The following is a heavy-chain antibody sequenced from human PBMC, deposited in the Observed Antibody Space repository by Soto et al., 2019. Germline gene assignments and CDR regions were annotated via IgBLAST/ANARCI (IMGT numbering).Heavy chain of an antibody. J-gene: IGHJ4*02. Sequence: QVQLVQSGAEVKKPGSSVRVSCKASGDTFTFYSINWVRQAPGLGLEWMGRINPILSMSNYAQRFQGRVTMTAAKSTSTAYMELSSLRSEDTAMYYCASSYGSGYRAFDYWGQGALVTVSS. D-gene: IGHD3-10*01. CDR1: GDTFTFYS. CDR3: ASSYGSGYRAFDY. CDR2: INPILSMS. V-gene: IGHV1-69*02.